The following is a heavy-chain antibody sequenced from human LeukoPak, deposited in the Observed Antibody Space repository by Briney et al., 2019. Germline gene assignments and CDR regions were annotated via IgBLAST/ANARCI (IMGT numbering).Heavy chain of an antibody. CDR3: ARQITGYYYYYMDV. J-gene: IGHJ6*03. Sequence: PSETLSLTCAVSGYSISNGYYWGWIRQPPGKGLEWIGSIYHSGSTYYNPSLKSRVTISVDTSKNQFSLKLSSVTAEDTAVYYCARQITGYYYYYMDVWGKGTTVTVSS. V-gene: IGHV4-38-2*01. CDR2: IYHSGST. CDR1: GYSISNGYY. D-gene: IGHD3-16*01.